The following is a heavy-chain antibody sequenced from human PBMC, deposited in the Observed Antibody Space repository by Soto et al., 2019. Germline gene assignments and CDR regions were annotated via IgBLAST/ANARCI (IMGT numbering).Heavy chain of an antibody. J-gene: IGHJ5*02. CDR1: GYSFTSYW. Sequence: GESLKISCKGSGYSFTSYWIGWVRQMPGKGLEWMGIIYPGDSDTRYSPSFQGQVTISADKSISTAYLQWSSLKASDTAMYYCARLGGSCYSSLVCWFDPWGQGTLVTVSS. CDR3: ARLGGSCYSSLVCWFDP. V-gene: IGHV5-51*01. CDR2: IYPGDSDT. D-gene: IGHD2-15*01.